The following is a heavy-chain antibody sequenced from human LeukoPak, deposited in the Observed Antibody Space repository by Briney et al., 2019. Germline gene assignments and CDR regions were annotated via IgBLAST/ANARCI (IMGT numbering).Heavy chain of an antibody. CDR3: ARDRGAAAGVIDC. CDR2: ISYDGSNK. V-gene: IGHV3-30*03. J-gene: IGHJ4*02. D-gene: IGHD6-13*01. CDR1: GFTFSSYW. Sequence: GGSLRLSCAASGFTFSSYWMHWVRQDPGKGLEWVAVISYDGSNKYYADSVKGRFTISRDNSKNTLYLQMNSLRAEDTAVYYCARDRGAAAGVIDCWGQGTLVTVSS.